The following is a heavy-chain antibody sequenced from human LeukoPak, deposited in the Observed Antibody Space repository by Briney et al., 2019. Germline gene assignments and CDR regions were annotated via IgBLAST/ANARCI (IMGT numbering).Heavy chain of an antibody. Sequence: PGGSLRLSCAASGFTFDDYVMNWVRQAPGKGLEWVSGLNGNGDNTGFADSVKGRFTISRDNAKNSLYLQMNSLRAEDTALYYCARDRHSNAWFPPFDAFDIWGQGTMVTVSS. CDR3: ARDRHSNAWFPPFDAFDI. D-gene: IGHD3-10*01. J-gene: IGHJ3*02. CDR1: GFTFDDYV. CDR2: LNGNGDNT. V-gene: IGHV3-20*04.